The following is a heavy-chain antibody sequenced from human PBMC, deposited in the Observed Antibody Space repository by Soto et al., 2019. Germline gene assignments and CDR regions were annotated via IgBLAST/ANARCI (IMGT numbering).Heavy chain of an antibody. CDR1: GFTFSSYA. V-gene: IGHV3-23*01. D-gene: IGHD2-21*02. CDR3: AKLFRYGDPEY. CDR2: ISVSGDST. Sequence: EVQLLESGGGLVQPGGSLRLSCAASGFTFSSYAMSWVRQAPGKGLEWVSGISVSGDSTYYAGSVKGRFTISRDNSKSTMYLQMNSLRAEYTAVYYCAKLFRYGDPEYWGQGALVNVSS. J-gene: IGHJ4*02.